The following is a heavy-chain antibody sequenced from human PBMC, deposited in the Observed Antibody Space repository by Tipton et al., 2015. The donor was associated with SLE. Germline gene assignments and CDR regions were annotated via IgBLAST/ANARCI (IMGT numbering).Heavy chain of an antibody. CDR2: IYTSGST. CDR3: ARSYDSSEDWYFDL. Sequence: TLSLTCTVSGGSISSSSYYWGWIRQPPGKGLEWIGRIYTSGSTNYNPSLKSRVTMSVDTSKNQFSLKLSSVTAADTAVYYCARSYDSSEDWYFDLWGRGTLVTVSS. V-gene: IGHV4-39*07. J-gene: IGHJ2*01. CDR1: GGSISSSSYY. D-gene: IGHD3-22*01.